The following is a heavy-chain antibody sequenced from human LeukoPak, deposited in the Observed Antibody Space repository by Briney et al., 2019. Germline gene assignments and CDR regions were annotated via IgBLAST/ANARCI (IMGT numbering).Heavy chain of an antibody. D-gene: IGHD1-26*01. J-gene: IGHJ4*02. CDR1: GFTFSSYA. CDR3: ARDEVGATYC. Sequence: GGSLRLSCAASGFTFSSYAMHWVRQAPGKGLEWVAVISYDGSNKYYADSVKGRFTISRDNSKNTLYLQMNSLRAEDTAVYYCARDEVGATYCWGQGTLVTVSS. CDR2: ISYDGSNK. V-gene: IGHV3-30-3*01.